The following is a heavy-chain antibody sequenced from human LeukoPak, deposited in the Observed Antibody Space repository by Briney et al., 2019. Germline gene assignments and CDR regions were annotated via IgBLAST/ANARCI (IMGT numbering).Heavy chain of an antibody. CDR1: GFTFSSYG. J-gene: IGHJ4*02. V-gene: IGHV3-30*18. D-gene: IGHD1-26*01. CDR2: MSYVGSNK. Sequence: GRSLRLSCAASGFTFSSYGMHWVRQAPGKGLEWVAVMSYVGSNKYYADSVKGRFTISRDNSKNTVFLQMNSLRAEDTAIYYCAKEGGSYSDSDYWGQGALVTVSS. CDR3: AKEGGSYSDSDY.